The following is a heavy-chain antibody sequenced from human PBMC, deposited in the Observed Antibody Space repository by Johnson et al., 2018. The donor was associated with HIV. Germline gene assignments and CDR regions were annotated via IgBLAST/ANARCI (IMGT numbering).Heavy chain of an antibody. D-gene: IGHD5-12*01. V-gene: IGHV3-30-3*01. CDR3: ARDLRDIVVPDAFDI. Sequence: QVQLVESGGGVVQPGRSLRLSCGASGYIFSSYAMHWVRQAPGKGLEWVAVISYDGSNKYYADSVKGRFTISRDNSKNTLYLQMNSLRAEDTAVYYCARDLRDIVVPDAFDIWGQGTMVTVSS. CDR1: GYIFSSYA. J-gene: IGHJ3*02. CDR2: ISYDGSNK.